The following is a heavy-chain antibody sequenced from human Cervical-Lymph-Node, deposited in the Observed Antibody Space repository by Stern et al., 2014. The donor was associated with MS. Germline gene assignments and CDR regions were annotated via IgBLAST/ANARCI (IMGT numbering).Heavy chain of an antibody. CDR2: IIPIFGTA. V-gene: IGHV1-69*01. Sequence: VQLVESGAEVKKPGSSVKVSCKASGGTFNTNVISWVRQAHGQGLEWMGGIIPIFGTALYAQKFQGRVTITANESTRAVYMGLSSLRAEDTAVYYCARAAYSTSSYNYWGQGTLVIVSS. CDR1: GGTFNTNV. J-gene: IGHJ4*02. CDR3: ARAAYSTSSYNY. D-gene: IGHD6-6*01.